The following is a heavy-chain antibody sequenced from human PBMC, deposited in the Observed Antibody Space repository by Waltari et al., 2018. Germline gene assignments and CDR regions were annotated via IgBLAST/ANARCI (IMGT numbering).Heavy chain of an antibody. CDR1: GYTFTSYA. D-gene: IGHD3-10*01. CDR2: INAGNGNT. J-gene: IGHJ4*02. CDR3: ARSLLLVQGVILPFFDY. Sequence: QVQLVQSGAEVKKPGASVKVSCKASGYTFTSYAMHWVRQAPGQRLEWMGWINAGNGNTKYSQKFQGRVTITRDTSASTAYMELSSLRSEDTAVYYCARSLLLVQGVILPFFDYWGQGTLVTVSS. V-gene: IGHV1-3*01.